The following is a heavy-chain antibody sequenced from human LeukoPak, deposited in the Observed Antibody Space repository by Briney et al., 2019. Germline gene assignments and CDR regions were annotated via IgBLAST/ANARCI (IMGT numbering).Heavy chain of an antibody. CDR3: AVGFGELLFDY. Sequence: SETLSLTCAVYGGSFSGYYWSWIRQPPGKGLEWIGEINRSGGTNYNPSLKSRVTISVDTSKNQFSLKLSSVTAADTAVYYCAVGFGELLFDYWGQGTLVTVSS. J-gene: IGHJ4*02. CDR1: GGSFSGYY. D-gene: IGHD3-10*01. CDR2: INRSGGT. V-gene: IGHV4-34*01.